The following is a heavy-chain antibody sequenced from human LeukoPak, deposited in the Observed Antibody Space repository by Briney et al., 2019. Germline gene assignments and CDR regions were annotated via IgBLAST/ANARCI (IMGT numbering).Heavy chain of an antibody. V-gene: IGHV7-4-1*02. J-gene: IGHJ4*02. D-gene: IGHD3-22*01. Sequence: ASVKVSCKTSGYTFTNYAMNWVRQAPGQGLEWMGWIHPSTGNPTYAQGFTRRFVFSLGTSVSTTYLQISSLKAEDTAVYYCASDYYDSSGWVYFDYWGQGTLVTVSS. CDR3: ASDYYDSSGWVYFDY. CDR1: GYTFTNYA. CDR2: IHPSTGNP.